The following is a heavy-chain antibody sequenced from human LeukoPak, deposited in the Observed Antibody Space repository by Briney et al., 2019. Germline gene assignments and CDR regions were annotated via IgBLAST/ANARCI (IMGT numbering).Heavy chain of an antibody. V-gene: IGHV3-7*01. J-gene: IGHJ4*02. CDR1: GFTFSSYG. CDR2: IKQDESEK. CDR3: ARQAYSSDS. Sequence: GGSLRLSCAASGFTFSSYGMNWVRQAPGKGLQWVASIKQDESEKYCVDSVKGRFTISRDNAKNSLYLQMNSLRAEDTAVYYCARQAYSSDSWGQGTLVTVSS. D-gene: IGHD2-21*01.